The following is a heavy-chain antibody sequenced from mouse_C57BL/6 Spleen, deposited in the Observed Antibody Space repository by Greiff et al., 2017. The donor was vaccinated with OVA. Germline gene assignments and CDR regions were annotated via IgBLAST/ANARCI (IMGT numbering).Heavy chain of an antibody. V-gene: IGHV1-64*01. CDR3: ARYEGGYYVNFDV. CDR1: GYTFTSYW. CDR2: IHPNSGST. D-gene: IGHD2-3*01. J-gene: IGHJ1*03. Sequence: VQLQQPGAELVKPGASVKLSCKASGYTFTSYWMHWVKQRPGQGLEWIGMIHPNSGSTNYNEKFKGKATLTVDKSSSTAYMQLSSLTSEDAAVYYCARYEGGYYVNFDVWGTGTTVTVSS.